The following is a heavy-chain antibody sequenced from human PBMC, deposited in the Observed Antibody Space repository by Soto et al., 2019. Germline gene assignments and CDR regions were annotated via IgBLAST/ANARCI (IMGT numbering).Heavy chain of an antibody. CDR2: MNPNSGHT. CDR1: GYTFTGYD. Sequence: GASVKVSCKASGYTFTGYDINWVRQATGQGLEWIGWMNPNSGHTGYAQKFQGRVTMTRNTSISTAYMELRSLRSEDTAVYYCARGLYVAGKGGLYDYWGQGTLVTVSS. V-gene: IGHV1-8*01. CDR3: ARGLYVAGKGGLYDY. D-gene: IGHD6-19*01. J-gene: IGHJ4*02.